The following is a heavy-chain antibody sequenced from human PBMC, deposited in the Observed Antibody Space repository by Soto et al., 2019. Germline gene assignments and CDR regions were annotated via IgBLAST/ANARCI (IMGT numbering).Heavy chain of an antibody. Sequence: QLQLQESSPGLVKPSETLSLTCTVSGGSISSSSYYWGWIRQPPGKGLEWIGSIYYSGSTYYNPSLKSRVTISVDTSKNQFSLKLSSVTAADTAVYYCARHVMAVVVAPHAGYYYYGMDVWGQGTTVTVSS. CDR1: GGSISSSSYY. V-gene: IGHV4-39*01. CDR2: IYYSGST. CDR3: ARHVMAVVVAPHAGYYYYGMDV. D-gene: IGHD3-22*01. J-gene: IGHJ6*02.